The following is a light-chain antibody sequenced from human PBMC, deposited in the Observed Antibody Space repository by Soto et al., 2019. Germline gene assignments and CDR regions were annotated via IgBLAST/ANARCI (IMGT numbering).Light chain of an antibody. CDR3: QQYNNWPPYT. Sequence: EIVMTQSPATLSVSPGDRATVSCRASQSMSSNLAWYQHKPGQAPRLLIYGASTRATGIPDRFSGSGSGAEFTLTISNLQSEDFAVYYCQQYNNWPPYTFGQGTKQEIK. CDR1: QSMSSN. J-gene: IGKJ2*01. CDR2: GAS. V-gene: IGKV3-15*01.